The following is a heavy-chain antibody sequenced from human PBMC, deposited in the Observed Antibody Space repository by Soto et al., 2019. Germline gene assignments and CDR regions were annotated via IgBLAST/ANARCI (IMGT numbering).Heavy chain of an antibody. V-gene: IGHV1-69*02. J-gene: IGHJ6*03. Sequence: QVQLVQSGAEVKKPGSSVKVSCKASVGTFSSYTISWVRQAPGQGLEWMGRIIPILGIANYAQKFQGRVTITADKSTSTAYMELSSLRSEDTAVYYCARGATRNQTVDCSSTSCYADYYYYYMDVWGKGTTVTVSS. CDR1: VGTFSSYT. CDR3: ARGATRNQTVDCSSTSCYADYYYYYMDV. CDR2: IIPILGIA. D-gene: IGHD2-2*01.